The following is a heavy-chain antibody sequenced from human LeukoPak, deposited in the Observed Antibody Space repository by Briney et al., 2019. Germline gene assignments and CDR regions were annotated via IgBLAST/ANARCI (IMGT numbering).Heavy chain of an antibody. CDR3: ARSGGSLGELSSLDWFDP. J-gene: IGHJ5*02. D-gene: IGHD3-16*02. Sequence: WASVKVSCRASGYTFTSYGISWVRQAPGQGLEWMGRIIPILGIANYAQKFQGRVTITADKSTSTAYMELSSLRSEDTAVYYCARSGGSLGELSSLDWFDPWGQGTLVTVSS. CDR2: IIPILGIA. CDR1: GYTFTSYG. V-gene: IGHV1-69*04.